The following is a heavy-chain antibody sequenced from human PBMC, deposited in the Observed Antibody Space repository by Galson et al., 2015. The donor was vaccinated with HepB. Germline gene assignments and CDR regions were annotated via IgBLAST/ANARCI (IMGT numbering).Heavy chain of an antibody. D-gene: IGHD4-17*01. Sequence: LSLTCTVSGVSIISDYRSWIRQPPGRGLEWIGYFYYNGTTKYSPSLKSRVTISVDTSNNQFSLKLSSVTAADTAVYYCARQELFGDYVRNWGQGTLVTVSS. CDR3: ARQELFGDYVRN. V-gene: IGHV4-59*08. CDR2: FYYNGTT. CDR1: GVSIISDY. J-gene: IGHJ4*02.